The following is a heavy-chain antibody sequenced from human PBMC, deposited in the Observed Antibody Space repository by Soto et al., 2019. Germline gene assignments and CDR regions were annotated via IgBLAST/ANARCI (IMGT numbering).Heavy chain of an antibody. D-gene: IGHD6-25*01. Sequence: GGSLRLSCAVSGFTFSNHAMSWVRQAPGKGLEWVSAISTAVGATYCADSVKGRFTISRDDSKNTLYLQMDSLRAEDTAVYYCAKDRTAAARNFDYWGQGTLVTVSS. CDR1: GFTFSNHA. CDR2: ISTAVGAT. V-gene: IGHV3-23*01. J-gene: IGHJ4*02. CDR3: AKDRTAAARNFDY.